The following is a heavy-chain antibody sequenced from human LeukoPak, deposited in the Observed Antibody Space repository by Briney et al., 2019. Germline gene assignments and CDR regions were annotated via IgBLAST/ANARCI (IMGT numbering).Heavy chain of an antibody. Sequence: GGSLRLSCAASGFTFSNAWMSWVRQAPGKGLEWVGRIKSKTDGGTTDYAAPVKGRFTISRDDSKNTLYLQMNSLKTEDTAVYYCTTDQYYDFWSGYYPFDYWGQGTLVTVSS. D-gene: IGHD3-3*01. CDR3: TTDQYYDFWSGYYPFDY. V-gene: IGHV3-15*01. CDR1: GFTFSNAW. J-gene: IGHJ4*02. CDR2: IKSKTDGGTT.